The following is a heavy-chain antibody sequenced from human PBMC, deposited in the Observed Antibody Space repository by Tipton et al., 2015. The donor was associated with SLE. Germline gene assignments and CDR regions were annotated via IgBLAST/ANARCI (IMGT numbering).Heavy chain of an antibody. V-gene: IGHV4-34*01. Sequence: LVKPSETLSLVCVVNRGSLTGYSWNWIRQFPGKGLEWIGEIDRDGSPNYKPSLQNRVTMSVDRSANQFSLRLTSVTAADTAVYYCARGVSGYYFYSYMDVWGKGTTVTISS. J-gene: IGHJ6*03. CDR1: RGSLTGYS. D-gene: IGHD3-16*01. CDR2: IDRDGSP. CDR3: ARGVSGYYFYSYMDV.